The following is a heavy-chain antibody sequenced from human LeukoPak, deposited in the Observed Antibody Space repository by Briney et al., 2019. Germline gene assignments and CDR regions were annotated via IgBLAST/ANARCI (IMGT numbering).Heavy chain of an antibody. J-gene: IGHJ4*02. CDR3: ARGRNPITMVRGVTCPLGCYFDY. V-gene: IGHV1-46*01. CDR2: INPSGGST. D-gene: IGHD3-10*01. CDR1: GYTFTSYY. Sequence: GASVKVSCKASGYTFTSYYMHWVRQAPGQGLEWMGIINPSGGSTSYAQKFQGRVTMTRDTSTSTVYMELSSLRSEDTAVYYCARGRNPITMVRGVTCPLGCYFDYWGQGTLVTVSS.